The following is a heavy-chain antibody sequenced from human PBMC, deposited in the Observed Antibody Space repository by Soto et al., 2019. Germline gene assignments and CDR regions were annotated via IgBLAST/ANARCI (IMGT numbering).Heavy chain of an antibody. CDR2: INHSGST. V-gene: IGHV4-34*01. D-gene: IGHD2-21*02. CDR1: GGSFSGYY. Sequence: SETLSLTCAVYGGSFSGYYWSWIRQPPGKGLEWIGEINHSGSTNYNPSLKSRVTIAVDTSKNQFSLELSSVTAADTAVYYCARMFKVVTALYYYYYGMDVWGQGTTVTVSS. CDR3: ARMFKVVTALYYYYYGMDV. J-gene: IGHJ6*02.